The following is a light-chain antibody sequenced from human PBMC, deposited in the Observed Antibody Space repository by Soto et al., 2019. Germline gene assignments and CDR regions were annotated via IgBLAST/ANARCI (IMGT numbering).Light chain of an antibody. J-gene: IGLJ2*01. Sequence: SSELTQPPSVSVSPGQTASITCSGDKLGNKYARWYQQKAGQSPVLVIYQDTKRPSGIPERFSGSNSGNTATLTISGTQAMDEADYHCQTWDSSTAVFGGGTKLTVL. V-gene: IGLV3-1*01. CDR3: QTWDSSTAV. CDR2: QDT. CDR1: KLGNKY.